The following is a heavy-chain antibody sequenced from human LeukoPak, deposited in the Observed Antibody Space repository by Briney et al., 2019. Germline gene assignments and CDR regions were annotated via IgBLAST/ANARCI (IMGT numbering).Heavy chain of an antibody. V-gene: IGHV3-21*04. J-gene: IGHJ3*02. CDR3: AREGYYLRGVAFDI. Sequence: GGSLRLSCAASGFTFSNYAMSWVRQAPGKGLEWVSSITSGSSYIYYADSVKGRFTISRDNAKNSLYLQMNSLRAEDTAVYYCAREGYYLRGVAFDIWGQGTMVTVSS. CDR1: GFTFSNYA. CDR2: ITSGSSYI. D-gene: IGHD3-10*01.